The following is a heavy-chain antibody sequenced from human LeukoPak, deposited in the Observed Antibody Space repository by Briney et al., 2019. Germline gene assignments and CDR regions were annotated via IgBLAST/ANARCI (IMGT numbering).Heavy chain of an antibody. CDR1: GGSISSYY. V-gene: IGHV4-59*08. CDR2: IYYSGST. J-gene: IGHJ6*03. CDR3: ARHSGSYAGYYYYMDV. Sequence: SETLSLTCTVSGGSISSYYWSWIRQPPRKGLQWIGYIYYSGSTNYNPSLKSRVTMSVDTSKNQFSLKLSSVTAADTAVYYCARHSGSYAGYYYYMDVWGKGTTVTVSS. D-gene: IGHD1-26*01.